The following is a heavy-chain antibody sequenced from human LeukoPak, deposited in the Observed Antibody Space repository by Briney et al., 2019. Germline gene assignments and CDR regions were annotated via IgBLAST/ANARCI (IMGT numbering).Heavy chain of an antibody. D-gene: IGHD2-15*01. CDR2: ISYDGSNE. V-gene: IGHV3-30*03. Sequence: TGGSLRLSCAASGFTFSNYGMHWVRQAPGKGLEWVAVISYDGSNEYYADSVKGRFTISRDNSKNTLYLQMNSLRAEDTAVYYCARTFAAAHIDYWGQGTLVTVSS. J-gene: IGHJ4*02. CDR3: ARTFAAAHIDY. CDR1: GFTFSNYG.